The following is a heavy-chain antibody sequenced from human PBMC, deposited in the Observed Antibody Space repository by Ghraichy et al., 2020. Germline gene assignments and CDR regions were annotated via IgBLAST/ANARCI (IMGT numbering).Heavy chain of an antibody. CDR1: DGFISSASYY. Sequence: SETLSLICIVSDGFISSASYYCGWIRQPPGKGLEWIGSVYYSGTTYYNPSLKNRLTISVDTPNNRFSLRLSSVTATDTALYYCARHNSGGMDVWGQGTTVTVSS. CDR3: ARHNSGGMDV. V-gene: IGHV4-39*01. J-gene: IGHJ6*02. D-gene: IGHD3-10*01. CDR2: VYYSGTT.